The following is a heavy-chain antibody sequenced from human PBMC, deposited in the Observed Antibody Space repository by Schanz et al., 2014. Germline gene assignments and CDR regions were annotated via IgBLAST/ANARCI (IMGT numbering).Heavy chain of an antibody. CDR3: AKKVPAYNPFDS. CDR1: RFTVTNAW. CDR2: MNESHSTI. Sequence: EAHLVESGGGLVKPGGSLTLSCAASRFTVTNAWMSWVRQARGKGLEWVSAMNESHSTIYYADSVRGRFTISRDNAENTLFLQMNSLRAEDTAVYYCAKKVPAYNPFDSWGQGTLVTVSS. D-gene: IGHD1-1*01. V-gene: IGHV3-23*04. J-gene: IGHJ4*02.